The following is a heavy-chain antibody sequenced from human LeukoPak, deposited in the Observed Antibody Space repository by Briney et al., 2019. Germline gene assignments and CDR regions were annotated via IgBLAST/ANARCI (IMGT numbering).Heavy chain of an antibody. J-gene: IGHJ4*02. CDR1: GYTFTSYA. V-gene: IGHV7-4-1*02. CDR3: ASPRCSGGSCYAYYFDY. D-gene: IGHD2-15*01. CDR2: INTNTGNP. Sequence: ASVKVSCKASGYTFTSYAMNWVRQAPGQGLEWMGWINTNTGNPTYAQGFTGRFVFSLDTSVSTAYLQISSLKAEDTAVYYCASPRCSGGSCYAYYFDYWGQGTLVTVSS.